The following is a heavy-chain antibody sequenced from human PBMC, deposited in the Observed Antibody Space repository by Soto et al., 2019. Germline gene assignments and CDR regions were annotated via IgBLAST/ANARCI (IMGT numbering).Heavy chain of an antibody. Sequence: ASVKVSSKAAGYTFTRYTMNCVRQAPVQRLEWMGCINPDNGNSKSTPKFQDRVSIISDTPATTAYMDLSRVRSEDTAGYYCARGIETGKLAPWGQGTLVTVSS. CDR3: ARGIETGKLAP. D-gene: IGHD2-15*01. J-gene: IGHJ5*02. V-gene: IGHV1-3*01. CDR1: GYTFTRYT. CDR2: INPDNGNS.